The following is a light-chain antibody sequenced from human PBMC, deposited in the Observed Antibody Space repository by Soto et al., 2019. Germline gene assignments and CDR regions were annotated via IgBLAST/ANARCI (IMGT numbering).Light chain of an antibody. Sequence: QSVLTQPPSVSGAPGQRVTISCTGSSSNIGAGYDVHWYQQLPGTAPKLLIYVNNNRPSGVPDRFSGSKSGTSASLAIAVLQAEEEADYYCQSYDSSMNRVFGGGTKLTVL. CDR2: VNN. CDR3: QSYDSSMNRV. CDR1: SSNIGAGYD. V-gene: IGLV1-40*01. J-gene: IGLJ2*01.